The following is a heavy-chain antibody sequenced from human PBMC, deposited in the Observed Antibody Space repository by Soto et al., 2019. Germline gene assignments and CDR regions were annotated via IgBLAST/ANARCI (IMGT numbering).Heavy chain of an antibody. V-gene: IGHV2-5*02. CDR2: TYWDDDE. D-gene: IGHD3-9*01. CDR1: GFSLTTTGLG. Sequence: QITLKESGPTLVKPTETLTLPCSFSGFSLTTTGLGVAWIRQPPGKALEWLALTYWDDDERYRPSLKNRLTITKETSQNHVVLRMSNMHPVDKAAYFCAQTQASYVLLTGYYKSGVFDYWGQGTMVSVSS. J-gene: IGHJ3*01. CDR3: AQTQASYVLLTGYYKSGVFDY.